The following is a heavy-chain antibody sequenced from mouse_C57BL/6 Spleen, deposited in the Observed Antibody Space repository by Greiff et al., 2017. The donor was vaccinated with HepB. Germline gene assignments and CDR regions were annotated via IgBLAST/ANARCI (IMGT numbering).Heavy chain of an antibody. CDR1: GFTFSSYT. CDR3: ARHELDRYWYFDV. CDR2: ISGGGGNT. V-gene: IGHV5-9*01. Sequence: EVKLVESGGGLVKPGGSLKLSCAASGFTFSSYTMSWVRQTPEKRLEWVATISGGGGNTYYPDCVKGRFTISRDNAKNTLYLQMSSLRSEDTALYYCARHELDRYWYFDVWGTGTTVTVSS. J-gene: IGHJ1*03. D-gene: IGHD4-1*01.